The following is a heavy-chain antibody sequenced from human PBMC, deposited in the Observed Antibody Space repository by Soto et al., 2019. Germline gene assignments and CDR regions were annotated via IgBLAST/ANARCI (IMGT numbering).Heavy chain of an antibody. D-gene: IGHD3-10*01. CDR1: GGSISSGDYY. V-gene: IGHV4-30-4*01. CDR3: ARTTYYGSGSYLWYFDY. Sequence: PSETLSLTCTVSGGSISSGDYYWSWIRQPPGKGLEWIGYIYYSGSTYYNPSLKSRVTISVDTSKNQFSLKLSSVTAADTAVYYCARTTYYGSGSYLWYFDYWGQGTLVTVS. CDR2: IYYSGST. J-gene: IGHJ4*02.